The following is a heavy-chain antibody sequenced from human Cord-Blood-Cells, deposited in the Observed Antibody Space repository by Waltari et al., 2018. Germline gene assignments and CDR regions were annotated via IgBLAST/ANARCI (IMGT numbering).Heavy chain of an antibody. CDR1: GYSFTSYW. J-gene: IGHJ3*02. CDR2: IYPGDSDT. CDR3: AKTIVPAAMTTRDDAFDI. D-gene: IGHD2-2*01. V-gene: IGHV5-51*01. Sequence: EVQLVQSGAEVKKPGESLKISCKGSGYSFTSYWIGWVRQLPGKGLEWMGIIYPGDSDTRYSPSFQGQVTISADKSISTAYLQWSSLKASDTAMYYCAKTIVPAAMTTRDDAFDIWGQGTMVTVSS.